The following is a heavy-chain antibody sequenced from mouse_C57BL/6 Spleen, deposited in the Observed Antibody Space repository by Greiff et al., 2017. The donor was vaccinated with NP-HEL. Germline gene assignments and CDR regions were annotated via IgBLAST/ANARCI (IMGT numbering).Heavy chain of an antibody. D-gene: IGHD1-3*01. Sequence: EVKVVESGGGLVKPGGSLKLSCAASGFTFSSYAMSWVRQTPEKRLEWVATISDGGSYTYYPDNVKGRFTISRDNAKNNLYLQMSHLKSEDTAMYYCARRNNDYFDYWGQGTTLTVSS. J-gene: IGHJ2*01. CDR2: ISDGGSYT. CDR1: GFTFSSYA. CDR3: ARRNNDYFDY. V-gene: IGHV5-4*03.